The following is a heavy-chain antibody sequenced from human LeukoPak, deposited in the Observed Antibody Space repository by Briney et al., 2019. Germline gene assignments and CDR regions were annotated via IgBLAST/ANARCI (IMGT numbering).Heavy chain of an antibody. CDR1: GGSFSGYY. CDR3: ARVGAGFRVASFDY. CDR2: INHSGST. Sequence: ETRDLTCAVYGGSFSGYYWSWIRQPPGKGLEWIGEINHSGSTNYNLSLKSRISISVDTSKNQSSLKLSSVTAADTAVYSCARVGAGFRVASFDYWGQGTLVTVSS. V-gene: IGHV4-34*01. J-gene: IGHJ4*02. D-gene: IGHD5-12*01.